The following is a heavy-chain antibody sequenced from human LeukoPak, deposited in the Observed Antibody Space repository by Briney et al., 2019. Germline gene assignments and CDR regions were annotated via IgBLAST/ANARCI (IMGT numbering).Heavy chain of an antibody. CDR1: GYTFTGYY. CDR3: ARDPEYCTNGVCYIEGY. D-gene: IGHD2-8*01. Sequence: ASVKVSCKASGYTFTGYYMHWVRQAPGQGLEWMGRINPNRGGTNYAQKFQGRVTMTRDTSISTAYMELSRLRSDDTAVYYCARDPEYCTNGVCYIEGYWGQGTLVTVSS. V-gene: IGHV1-2*06. J-gene: IGHJ4*02. CDR2: INPNRGGT.